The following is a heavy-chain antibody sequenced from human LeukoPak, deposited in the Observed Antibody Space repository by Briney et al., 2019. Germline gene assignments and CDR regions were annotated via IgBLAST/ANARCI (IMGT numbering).Heavy chain of an antibody. D-gene: IGHD5-24*01. V-gene: IGHV4-4*07. CDR2: IYASGST. Sequence: PSETLSLTCTVSGGSTSSYYWSWIRQPAGKGLEWIGRIYASGSTTYNPSLKSRVTISLDTSKNQFSLKLRSVTAADTAVYYCASSRDGYNFDYWGQGTLVTVSS. CDR1: GGSTSSYY. J-gene: IGHJ4*02. CDR3: ASSRDGYNFDY.